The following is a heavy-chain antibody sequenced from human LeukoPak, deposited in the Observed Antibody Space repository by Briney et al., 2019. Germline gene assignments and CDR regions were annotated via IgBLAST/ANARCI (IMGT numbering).Heavy chain of an antibody. CDR2: ISSSSSYI. Sequence: GGSLRLSCAASGFTFSSYSMNWVRQAPGKGLEWVSSISSSSSYIYYADSVKGRFTISRDNAKNSLYLQMNSLRAEDTAVYYCARVSDTAMVFNVWGQGTTVTVSS. V-gene: IGHV3-21*01. CDR1: GFTFSSYS. J-gene: IGHJ6*02. CDR3: ARVSDTAMVFNV. D-gene: IGHD5-18*01.